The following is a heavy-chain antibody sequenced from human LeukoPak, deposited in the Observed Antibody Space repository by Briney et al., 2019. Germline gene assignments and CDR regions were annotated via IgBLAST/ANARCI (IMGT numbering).Heavy chain of an antibody. CDR3: ARVYDSSGYYYGAIDY. CDR2: IYTSGST. D-gene: IGHD3-22*01. CDR1: GGSISSGSYY. J-gene: IGHJ4*02. Sequence: SQTLSLTCTVSGGSISSGSYYWSWIRQPAGKGLEWIGRIYTSGSTNYNPSLKSRFTISVDTSKNEFSLTLSSVTAADTAVYYCARVYDSSGYYYGAIDYWGQGTLVTVSS. V-gene: IGHV4-61*02.